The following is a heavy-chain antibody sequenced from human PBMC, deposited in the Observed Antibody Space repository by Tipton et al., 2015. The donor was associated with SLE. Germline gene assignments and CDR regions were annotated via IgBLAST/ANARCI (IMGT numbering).Heavy chain of an antibody. CDR3: ANGYSSSWYYFDY. CDR1: GFTFSSYA. V-gene: IGHV3-23*03. Sequence: QLVQSGGGVVQPGRSLRLSCAASGFTFSSYAMSWVRQAPGKGLEWVSVIYSGGSTYYADSVKGRFTISRDNSKSTLYLQMNSLRAEDTAVYYCANGYSSSWYYFDYWGQGTLVTVSS. CDR2: IYSGGST. J-gene: IGHJ4*02. D-gene: IGHD6-13*01.